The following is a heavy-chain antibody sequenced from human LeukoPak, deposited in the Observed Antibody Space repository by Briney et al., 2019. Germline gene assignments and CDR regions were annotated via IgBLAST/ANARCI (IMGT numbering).Heavy chain of an antibody. CDR2: VSHSGST. J-gene: IGHJ4*02. CDR3: ARLPRYYSDRSGYFDY. Sequence: SETLSLTCAVYGGSFSGYYWSWIRQPPGKGLEWIGEVSHSGSTNYNPSLKSRVTISLDTSKNQFSLKLKFVTAADTSVYYCARLPRYYSDRSGYFDYWGQGTLVTVSS. D-gene: IGHD3-22*01. CDR1: GGSFSGYY. V-gene: IGHV4-34*01.